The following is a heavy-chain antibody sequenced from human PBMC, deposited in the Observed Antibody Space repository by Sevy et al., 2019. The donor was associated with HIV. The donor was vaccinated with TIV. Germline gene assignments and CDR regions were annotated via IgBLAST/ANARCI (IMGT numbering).Heavy chain of an antibody. CDR3: GREGCSKPHDY. Sequence: GGSLRLSCAASGFTFSNYAMSWVRQAPGKGLEWVSTFSFGCGKINYADSVKGRFTISRDNYKNTLYLHMISVGAEDTAQYYCGREGCSKPHDYWGQGTMVTVSS. V-gene: IGHV3-23*01. CDR2: FSFGCGKI. J-gene: IGHJ4*02. CDR1: GFTFSNYA. D-gene: IGHD2-2*01.